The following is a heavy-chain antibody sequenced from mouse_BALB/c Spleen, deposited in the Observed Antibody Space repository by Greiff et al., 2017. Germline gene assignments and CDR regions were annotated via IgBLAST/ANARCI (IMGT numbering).Heavy chain of an antibody. CDR2: ISSGGSYT. V-gene: IGHV5-9-4*01. J-gene: IGHJ3*01. CDR3: AREDSSWFAY. CDR1: GFTFSSYA. Sequence: EVKVVESGGGLVKPGGSLKLSCAASGFTFSSYAMSWVRQSPEKRLEWVAEISSGGSYTYYPDTVTGRFTISRDNAKNTLYLEMSSLRSEDTAMYYCAREDSSWFAYWGQGTLVTVSA.